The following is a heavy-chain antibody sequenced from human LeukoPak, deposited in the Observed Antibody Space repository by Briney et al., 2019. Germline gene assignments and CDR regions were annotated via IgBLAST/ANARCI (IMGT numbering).Heavy chain of an antibody. J-gene: IGHJ3*02. V-gene: IGHV5-51*01. CDR2: IYPGDSDT. Sequence: GESLKISCKGSGYSFTSYWIGWVRQMPGKGLEWMGIIYPGDSDTRYSPSFQGQVTISADKYISIAYLQWSSLKASDTAMYYCARRHYDFWSGLSDAFDIWGQGTMVTVSS. CDR1: GYSFTSYW. CDR3: ARRHYDFWSGLSDAFDI. D-gene: IGHD3-3*01.